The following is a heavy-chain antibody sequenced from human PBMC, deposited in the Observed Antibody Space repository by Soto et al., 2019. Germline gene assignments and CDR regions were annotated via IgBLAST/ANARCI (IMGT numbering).Heavy chain of an antibody. CDR3: AKDQRDYALLDHYMDV. J-gene: IGHJ6*03. CDR2: ISGSGGST. CDR1: GFTVRSYA. D-gene: IGHD4-17*01. Sequence: PWGCLRLSCAACGFTVRSYAMSWVRQAPEKGLEWVSGISGSGGSTYYADSVKGRITISRDNSKNTLYLHMNSQSAEDTAVYYCAKDQRDYALLDHYMDVWGKGTTVTVS. V-gene: IGHV3-23*01.